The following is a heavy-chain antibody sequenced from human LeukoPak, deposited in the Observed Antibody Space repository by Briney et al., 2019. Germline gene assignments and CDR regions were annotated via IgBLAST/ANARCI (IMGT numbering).Heavy chain of an antibody. CDR1: GFTFSGYA. J-gene: IGHJ4*02. D-gene: IGHD3-16*01. Sequence: GGSLRLSCAASGFTFSGYAMSWVRQAPGKGLEWVSAIIGSGDTTYYAASVKGRLTISRDNSKNTLYLQMNSLRAEDTAVYYCAKDPYDYVWGSYHIDYWGQGTLVTVSS. CDR3: AKDPYDYVWGSYHIDY. CDR2: IIGSGDTT. V-gene: IGHV3-23*01.